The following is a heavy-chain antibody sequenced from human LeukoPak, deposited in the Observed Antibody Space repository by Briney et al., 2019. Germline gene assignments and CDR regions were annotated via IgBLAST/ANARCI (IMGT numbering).Heavy chain of an antibody. D-gene: IGHD6-13*01. J-gene: IGHJ4*02. CDR1: GFTFSSYS. Sequence: GGSLRLSCAASGFTFSSYSMNWVRQAPGKGLGWVSFISSSRSYIYYADSVKGRFTISRDNAKNSLYLQMNSLRAEDTAVYYCARFIAAPYYFDYWGRGTLVTVSS. CDR3: ARFIAAPYYFDY. V-gene: IGHV3-21*01. CDR2: ISSSRSYI.